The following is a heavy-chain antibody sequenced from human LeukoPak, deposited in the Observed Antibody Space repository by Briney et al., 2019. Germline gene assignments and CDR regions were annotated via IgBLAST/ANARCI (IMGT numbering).Heavy chain of an antibody. CDR2: IYSGGNT. V-gene: IGHV4-31*03. J-gene: IGHJ4*02. D-gene: IGHD6-19*01. CDR1: GDSIRSGGYY. Sequence: SQTLSLTCTVSGDSIRSGGYYWNWIRQAPGKGLEWLGYIYSGGNTYYNPSLKSRGGISLDKSKGQFSLRLSSVTAADTAMYFCSRGAVAGLFDYWGQGILVTVSS. CDR3: SRGAVAGLFDY.